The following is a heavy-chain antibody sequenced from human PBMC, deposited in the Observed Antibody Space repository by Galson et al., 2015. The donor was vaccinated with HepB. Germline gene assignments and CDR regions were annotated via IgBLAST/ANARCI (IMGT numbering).Heavy chain of an antibody. D-gene: IGHD2-8*01. V-gene: IGHV6-1*01. CDR3: ARGGQYCSTISCEYGNWLAP. CDR1: GDSVSSNSDV. Sequence: CAISGDSVSSNSDVWTWIRQSPSRGPEWLGRTYFRSKWYNDYAVSVKSRITINPDTSKNQFSLQLNSVTPDDTAIYYCARGGQYCSTISCEYGNWLAPWGQGPLVTVSS. J-gene: IGHJ5*02. CDR2: TYFRSKWYN.